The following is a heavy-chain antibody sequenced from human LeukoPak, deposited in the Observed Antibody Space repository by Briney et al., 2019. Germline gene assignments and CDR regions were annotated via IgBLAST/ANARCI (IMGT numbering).Heavy chain of an antibody. J-gene: IGHJ6*02. V-gene: IGHV3-23*01. CDR3: VKDRPCETCMPMDA. Sequence: GGSLRLSCAASGFDFSTYSIDWVRQAPGKGLEWVAGLGRSGEYKYYADSVKGRFTISRDNSKDTVSLQMNSLRAEDSAIYFCVKDRPCETCMPMDAWGQGTTVTVSS. D-gene: IGHD2-2*01. CDR2: LGRSGEYK. CDR1: GFDFSTYS.